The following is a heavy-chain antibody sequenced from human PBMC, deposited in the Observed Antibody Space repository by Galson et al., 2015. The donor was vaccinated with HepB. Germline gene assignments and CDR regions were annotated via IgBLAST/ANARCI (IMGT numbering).Heavy chain of an antibody. J-gene: IGHJ5*02. V-gene: IGHV3-48*04. CDR1: GLTFNTYT. Sequence: SLRLSCAASGLTFNTYTVTWVRQALGKGLEWLSCISTSDDSVYYADSVKGRFSISIDNSKSLVYLQVSSLRVEDTAVYFCARGHGGISATWGQGTLVTVSS. CDR3: ARGHGGISAT. CDR2: ISTSDDSV. D-gene: IGHD4-23*01.